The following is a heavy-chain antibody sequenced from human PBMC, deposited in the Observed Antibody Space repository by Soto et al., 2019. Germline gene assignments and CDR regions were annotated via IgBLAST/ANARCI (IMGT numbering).Heavy chain of an antibody. CDR3: ATDYYSSGPHYFDY. CDR1: EFTFSTYG. J-gene: IGHJ4*02. V-gene: IGHV3-30*03. CDR2: ISYDGSNK. Sequence: QVQLVESGGGVVQPGRSLRLSCVASEFTFSTYGMHWVRQAPGKGLDWVAVISYDGSNKYYADSVNGRFSISRDNSKNTLYLQMNSLTAEDTDVYYCATDYYSSGPHYFDYWGQGTLVTVSS. D-gene: IGHD6-19*01.